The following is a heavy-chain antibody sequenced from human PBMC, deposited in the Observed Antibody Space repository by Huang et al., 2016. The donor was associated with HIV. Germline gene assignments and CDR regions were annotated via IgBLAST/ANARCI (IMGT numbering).Heavy chain of an antibody. J-gene: IGHJ2*01. CDR2: SKRYGSST. Sequence: EVRLVETGGGLVQPGGSLRLSCAASGFTLSRYWMPGVRQAPEKGMVGVSSSKRYGSSTNYADSVKGRFTISRDNAKNTLYLQMNSLRAEDTAVYYCAREGSPTGGGVVTKGVWYFDLWGRGTLVTVSS. CDR1: GFTLSRYW. CDR3: AREGSPTGGGVVTKGVWYFDL. D-gene: IGHD2-21*02. V-gene: IGHV3-74*01.